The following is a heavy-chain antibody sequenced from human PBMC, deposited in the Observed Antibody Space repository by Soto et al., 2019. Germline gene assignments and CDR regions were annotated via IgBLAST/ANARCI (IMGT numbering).Heavy chain of an antibody. V-gene: IGHV3-7*01. J-gene: IGHJ4*02. CDR3: ARGSGWERFLEWSYYFDY. Sequence: EVQLVESGGGLVQPGGSLRLSCAASGFTFSSYWMSWVRQAPGKGLEWVANIKQDGSEKYYVDSVKGRFTISRDNAKNSLYLQMNSLRAEDTAVYYCARGSGWERFLEWSYYFDYWGQGTLVTVSS. D-gene: IGHD3-3*01. CDR1: GFTFSSYW. CDR2: IKQDGSEK.